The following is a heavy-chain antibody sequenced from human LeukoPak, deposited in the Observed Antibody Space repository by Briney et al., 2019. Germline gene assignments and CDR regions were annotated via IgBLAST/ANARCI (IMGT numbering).Heavy chain of an antibody. CDR2: ISGSGGST. CDR3: AKGGQISLDKYCSGGSCYFAWFDP. V-gene: IGHV3-23*01. D-gene: IGHD2-15*01. CDR1: GFTFSSYA. Sequence: PGGSLRLSCAASGFTFSSYAMSWVRQAPGKGLEWVSAISGSGGSTYYADSVKGRFTISRDNSKNTLYLQMNSLRAEDTAVYYCAKGGQISLDKYCSGGSCYFAWFDPWGQGTLVTVSS. J-gene: IGHJ5*02.